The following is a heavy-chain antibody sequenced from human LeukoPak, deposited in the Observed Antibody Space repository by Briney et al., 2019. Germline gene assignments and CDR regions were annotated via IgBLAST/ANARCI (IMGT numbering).Heavy chain of an antibody. V-gene: IGHV1-2*02. Sequence: ASVKVSCKASGYILTAYYMHWVRQAPGQGLEWMGWINPNSGDTSYAQRFQGRVTMTRDTSISTAYMELSRLRSDDTAVYYCARVSVLLWFGELDAFDIWGQGTMVTVSS. CDR2: INPNSGDT. D-gene: IGHD3-10*01. CDR1: GYILTAYY. CDR3: ARVSVLLWFGELDAFDI. J-gene: IGHJ3*02.